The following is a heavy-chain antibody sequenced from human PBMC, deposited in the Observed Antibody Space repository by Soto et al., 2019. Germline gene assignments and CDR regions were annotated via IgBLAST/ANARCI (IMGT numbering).Heavy chain of an antibody. J-gene: IGHJ4*02. V-gene: IGHV4-34*01. D-gene: IGHD3-10*01. CDR2: INHSGST. CDR3: ARERGVLLWFGELPALDY. CDR1: GGSFSGYY. Sequence: QVQLQQWGAGLLKPSETLSLTCAVYGGSFSGYYWSWIRQPPGKGLEWIGEINHSGSTNYNPSLKSRVTISVDTSKNQCSLKLSSVTAADTAVYYCARERGVLLWFGELPALDYWGQGTLVAVSS.